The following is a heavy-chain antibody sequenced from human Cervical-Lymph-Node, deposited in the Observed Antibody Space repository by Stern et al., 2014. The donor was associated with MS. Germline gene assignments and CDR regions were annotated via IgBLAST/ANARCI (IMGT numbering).Heavy chain of an antibody. CDR1: GFTFSDYS. CDR3: ARRGGIYYLDF. V-gene: IGHV3-21*01. D-gene: IGHD3-16*01. J-gene: IGHJ4*02. Sequence: EVHLVESGGGLVKPGRSLRLSCAASGFTFSDYSMNWVRQAPGKGHEWVSSISSNGSYTSHADSVKGRFTVSRDNAKNSLFLQMNSLRAEDTAVYYCARRGGIYYLDFWGPGTLVTVSS. CDR2: ISSNGSYT.